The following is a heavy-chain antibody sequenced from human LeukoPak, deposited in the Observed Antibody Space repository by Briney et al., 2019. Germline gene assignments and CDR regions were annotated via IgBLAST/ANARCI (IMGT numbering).Heavy chain of an antibody. V-gene: IGHV3-30-3*01. CDR3: ARGQRTYYYDSSGFPSNY. Sequence: PGRSLRLSCAASGFTLSSYAMHWVRQAPGKGLEWVAVISYDGSNKYYADSVKGRFTISRDNSKNTLYLQMNSLRAEDTAVYYCARGQRTYYYDSSGFPSNYWGQGTLVTVSS. CDR1: GFTLSSYA. J-gene: IGHJ4*02. CDR2: ISYDGSNK. D-gene: IGHD3-22*01.